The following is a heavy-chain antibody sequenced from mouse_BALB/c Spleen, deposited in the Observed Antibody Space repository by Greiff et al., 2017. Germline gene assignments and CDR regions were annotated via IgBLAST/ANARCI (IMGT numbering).Heavy chain of an antibody. CDR1: GFTFTSFG. V-gene: IGHV5-17*02. CDR2: ISSGSSST. D-gene: IGHD3-1*01. CDR3: AGSSGYHVPDY. J-gene: IGHJ2*01. Sequence: EVQLMESGAGLVQPGGSRKLSCAASGFTFTSFGMHWVRQAPEKGLEWVAYISSGSSSTYYADKMKGRSTISRDNPKNTMFLQLTRLRSEDTAMYYCAGSSGYHVPDYWGQGTTLTVSS.